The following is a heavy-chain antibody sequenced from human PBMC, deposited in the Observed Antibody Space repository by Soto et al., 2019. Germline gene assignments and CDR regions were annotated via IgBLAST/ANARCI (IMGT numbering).Heavy chain of an antibody. CDR2: IIPIFGTA. J-gene: IGHJ3*02. V-gene: IGHV1-69*13. CDR1: GGTFSSYA. CDR3: ARDRGYSGNVHDAFDI. Sequence: SVKVSCKASGGTFSSYAISWVRQAPGQGLEWMGGIIPIFGTANYAQKFQGRVTITADESTSTAYMELSSLRSEDTAVYYCARDRGYSGNVHDAFDIWGQGTMVTVSS. D-gene: IGHD5-12*01.